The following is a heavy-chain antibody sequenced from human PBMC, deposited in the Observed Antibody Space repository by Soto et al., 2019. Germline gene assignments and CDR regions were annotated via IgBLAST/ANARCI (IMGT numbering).Heavy chain of an antibody. Sequence: GASVKVSCKASGYTFTGYYMHWVRQAPGQGLEWMGWINPNSGGTNYAQKFQGWVTMTRDTSISTAYMELSRLRSDDTAVYYCAKAGGYEPDYYYYYGIDVWGQGTTVTVSS. CDR2: INPNSGGT. CDR1: GYTFTGYY. J-gene: IGHJ6*02. V-gene: IGHV1-2*04. CDR3: AKAGGYEPDYYYYYGIDV. D-gene: IGHD5-12*01.